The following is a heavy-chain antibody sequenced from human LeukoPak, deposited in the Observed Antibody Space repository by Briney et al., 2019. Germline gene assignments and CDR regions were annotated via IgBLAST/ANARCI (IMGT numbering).Heavy chain of an antibody. D-gene: IGHD2-15*01. CDR2: IYNSGGT. CDR1: GGSISNNNYY. V-gene: IGHV4-39*07. CDR3: AREVCSGGSCYYYY. Sequence: SETLSLTCTVSGGSISNNNYYWGWIRQPPGKGLEWIGSIYNSGGTFYNPSLKSRVTISVDTSKNQFSLKLSSVTAADTAVYYCAREVCSGGSCYYYYWGQGTLVTVSS. J-gene: IGHJ4*02.